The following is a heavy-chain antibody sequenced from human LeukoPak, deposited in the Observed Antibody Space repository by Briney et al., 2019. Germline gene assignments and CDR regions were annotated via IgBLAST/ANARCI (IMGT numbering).Heavy chain of an antibody. CDR3: ARARFYPPTYYFDY. J-gene: IGHJ4*02. V-gene: IGHV4-59*08. CDR1: GGSTSSYY. D-gene: IGHD3-16*01. CDR2: IYYSGST. Sequence: SETLSLTCTVSGGSTSSYYWSWIRQPPGKGLEWIGYIYYSGSTNYNPSLKSRVTISVDTSKNQFSLKLSSVTAADTAVYYCARARFYPPTYYFDYWGQGTLVTVSS.